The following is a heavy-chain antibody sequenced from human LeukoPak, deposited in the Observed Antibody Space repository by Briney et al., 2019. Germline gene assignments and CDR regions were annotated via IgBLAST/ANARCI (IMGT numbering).Heavy chain of an antibody. CDR1: GGSISSSSYY. CDR3: ARQNVLLWFGEG. Sequence: PSETLSLTCTVSGGSISSSSYYWGWIRQPPGKGLEWIGSIYYSGSTYYNPSLKGRVTISVDTSKNQFSLKLSSVTAADTAVYYCARQNVLLWFGEGWGQGTLVTVSS. CDR2: IYYSGST. V-gene: IGHV4-39*01. J-gene: IGHJ4*02. D-gene: IGHD3-10*01.